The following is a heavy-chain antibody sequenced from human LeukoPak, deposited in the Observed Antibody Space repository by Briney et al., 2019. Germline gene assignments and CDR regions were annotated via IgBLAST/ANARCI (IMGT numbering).Heavy chain of an antibody. CDR1: GFTFSSYA. CDR3: AKDCDPYDSSGYFDY. Sequence: PGGSLRLSCAASGFTFSSYAMSWVRQAPGKGLEWVSAISGSGGSTYYADSVKGRFTISRDNSKNTLYLQMNSLRAEDTAVYYCAKDCDPYDSSGYFDYRGQGTLVTVSS. J-gene: IGHJ4*02. V-gene: IGHV3-23*01. D-gene: IGHD3-22*01. CDR2: ISGSGGST.